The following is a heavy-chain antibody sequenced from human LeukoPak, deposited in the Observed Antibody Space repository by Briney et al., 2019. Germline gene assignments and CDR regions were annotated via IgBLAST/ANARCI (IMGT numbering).Heavy chain of an antibody. J-gene: IGHJ4*02. CDR2: INHSGST. V-gene: IGHV4-34*01. CDR3: ARGRGSSSICY. D-gene: IGHD1-26*01. CDR1: GGAFSGYY. Sequence: KPSETLSLTCAVYGGAFSGYYWSWVRQPPGKGLEWIGEINHSGSTNYNPSLKSRVTISVDTSKNQFSLKLSSVTAADTAVYYCARGRGSSSICYWGQGTLVTVSS.